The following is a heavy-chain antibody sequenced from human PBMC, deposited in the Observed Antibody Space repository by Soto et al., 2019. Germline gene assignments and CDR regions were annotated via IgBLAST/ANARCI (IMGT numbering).Heavy chain of an antibody. CDR2: VSGSNGNT. CDR3: ARDFYPLAYYFDP. V-gene: IGHV1-18*04. J-gene: IGHJ4*02. CDR1: GYTFINPG. Sequence: QVQLVQSEAEVKKPGASVKVSCEASGYTFINPGISWVRQAPGQGLEWMGWVSGSNGNTKYAQKFQGRVTMTTETSTSTAHMELRNLRSDDTAVYFCARDFYPLAYYFDPWGQGTLVTVSS.